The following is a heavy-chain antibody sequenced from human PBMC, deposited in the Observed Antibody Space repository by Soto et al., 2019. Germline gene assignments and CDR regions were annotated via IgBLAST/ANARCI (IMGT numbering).Heavy chain of an antibody. Sequence: GESLKISCKGSGYTFGKYWIGWVRQTPGRGLEWMGIIYPIDSNIRYGPSFRGQVTLSADKSISTAYLHWSNLKASDTAMYDCVREYTSSLTFDYWGQGTLVTVSS. V-gene: IGHV5-51*01. CDR3: VREYTSSLTFDY. J-gene: IGHJ4*02. CDR1: GYTFGKYW. CDR2: IYPIDSNI. D-gene: IGHD2-2*01.